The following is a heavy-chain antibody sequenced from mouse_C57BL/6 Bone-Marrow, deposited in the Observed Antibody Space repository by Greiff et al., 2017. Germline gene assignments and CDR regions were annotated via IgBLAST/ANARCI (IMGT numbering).Heavy chain of an antibody. D-gene: IGHD2-4*01. V-gene: IGHV2-2*01. Sequence: VKVVESGPGLVQPSQSLTITCTVSGFSLTSYGVHWVRQSPGKGLEWLGVIWSGGSTDYNAAFISRLSISKDNSKSQVFFKMNSLQADDTAIYYCARIGIYYDYDGGFAYWGQGTLVTVSA. J-gene: IGHJ3*01. CDR2: IWSGGST. CDR1: GFSLTSYG. CDR3: ARIGIYYDYDGGFAY.